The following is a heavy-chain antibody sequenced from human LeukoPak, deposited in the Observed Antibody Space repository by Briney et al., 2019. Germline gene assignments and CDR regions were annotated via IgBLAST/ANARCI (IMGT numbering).Heavy chain of an antibody. Sequence: ASETLSLTCAVYGGSFSGYYWSWIRQPPGKGLEWIGEINHSGSTNYNPSLKSRVTISVDTSKNQFSLKLSSVTAADTAVYYCARGPYYYYYYYMDVWGKGTTVTVSS. J-gene: IGHJ6*03. CDR2: INHSGST. V-gene: IGHV4-34*01. CDR3: ARGPYYYYYYYMDV. CDR1: GGSFSGYY.